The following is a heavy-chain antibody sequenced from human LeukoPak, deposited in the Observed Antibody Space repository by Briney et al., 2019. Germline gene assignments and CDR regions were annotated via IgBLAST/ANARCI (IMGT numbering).Heavy chain of an antibody. CDR1: GGSISSGSYY. J-gene: IGHJ5*02. CDR2: IYTSGST. CDR3: AREPHVLRFLEWLDWFDP. Sequence: SETLSLTCTVSGGSISSGSYYWSWIRQPAGEGLEWIGRIYTSGSTNYNPSLNSRATISVDTSKNQFSLKLSSVTAADTAVYYCAREPHVLRFLEWLDWFDPWGQGTLVTVSS. D-gene: IGHD3-3*01. V-gene: IGHV4-61*02.